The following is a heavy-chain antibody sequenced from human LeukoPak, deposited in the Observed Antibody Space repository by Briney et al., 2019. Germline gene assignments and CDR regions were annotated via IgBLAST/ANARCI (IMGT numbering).Heavy chain of an antibody. CDR1: GFTFTSSA. Sequence: SVKVSCKASGFTFTSSAMQWVRQTRGQRLEWIGWIVVGSGNTNYAQKFQERVTITRDMSTSTAYMELSSLRSEDTAVYYCAAGDSKVPLDYWGQGSLVTVSS. V-gene: IGHV1-58*02. CDR3: AAGDSKVPLDY. D-gene: IGHD4-11*01. J-gene: IGHJ4*02. CDR2: IVVGSGNT.